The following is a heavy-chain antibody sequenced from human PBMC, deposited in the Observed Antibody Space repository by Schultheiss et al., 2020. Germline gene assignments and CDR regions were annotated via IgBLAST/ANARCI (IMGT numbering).Heavy chain of an antibody. Sequence: WGSLRLSCAASGFTASSNYMCWVRQAPGKGLEWVAVISYDGSNKYYADSVKGRFTISRDNSKNTLYLQMNSLKADDTAVYYCARDGPSYYYYGMDVWGKGTTATVSS. CDR3: ARDGPSYYYYGMDV. CDR2: ISYDGSNK. CDR1: GFTASSNY. V-gene: IGHV3-30*14. J-gene: IGHJ6*04.